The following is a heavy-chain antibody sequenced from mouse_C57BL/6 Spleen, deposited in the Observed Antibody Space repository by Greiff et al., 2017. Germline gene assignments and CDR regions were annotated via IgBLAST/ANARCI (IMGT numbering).Heavy chain of an antibody. V-gene: IGHV6-3*01. CDR1: GFTFSNYW. D-gene: IGHD4-1*01. J-gene: IGHJ2*01. CDR3: TGWETFDY. CDR2: IRLKSDNYAT. Sequence: EVKVEESGGGFVKPGGSMKLSCVASGFTFSNYWMNWVRQSPEKGLEWVAQIRLKSDNYATDYAESVKGRFTISRDDTKSSVYLKMNNLSAEDIGNYYCTGWETFDYWGQGTTLTVSS.